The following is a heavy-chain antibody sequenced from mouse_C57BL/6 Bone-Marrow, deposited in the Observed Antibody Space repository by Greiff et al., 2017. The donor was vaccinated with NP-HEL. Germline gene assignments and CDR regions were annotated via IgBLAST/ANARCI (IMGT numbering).Heavy chain of an antibody. Sequence: EVQLMESGGGLVKPGGSLKLSCAASGFTFSSYAMSWVRQTPEKRLEWVATISDGGSYTYYPDNVKGRFTISRDNAKNNLYLQMSHLKSEDTAMYYCARLGYGIAWFAYWGQGTLVTVSA. CDR3: ARLGYGIAWFAY. CDR2: ISDGGSYT. CDR1: GFTFSSYA. D-gene: IGHD1-1*02. J-gene: IGHJ3*01. V-gene: IGHV5-4*01.